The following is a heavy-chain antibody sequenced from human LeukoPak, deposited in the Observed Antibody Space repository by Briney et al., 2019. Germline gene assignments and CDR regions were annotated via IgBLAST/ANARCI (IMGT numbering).Heavy chain of an antibody. V-gene: IGHV3-23*01. CDR1: GFTFSTYA. CDR2: ISVMGVHT. CDR3: AKDWGMGDQLLRIDY. D-gene: IGHD2-2*01. Sequence: GGSLRLSCTAAGFTFSTYAMNWVRQAQGKGRDWVSAISVMGVHTYYADAVKGSFTISRDNSKNTLYLQMSSLRAEDTAVYYCAKDWGMGDQLLRIDYWGQGTLVTVSS. J-gene: IGHJ4*02.